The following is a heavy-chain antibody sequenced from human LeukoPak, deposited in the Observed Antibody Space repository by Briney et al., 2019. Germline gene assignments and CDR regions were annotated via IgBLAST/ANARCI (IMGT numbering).Heavy chain of an antibody. D-gene: IGHD3-22*01. J-gene: IGHJ4*02. V-gene: IGHV3-66*01. CDR1: GFTVSDSY. Sequence: GRSLRLSCAASGFTVSDSYISWVRQAPGKGLEWVLVVYGGGSTYYADSVKGRFTISRDNSKNTVYLQMNSLRGEDTAVYYCARYYDSGAYYPGTLDHWGQGTLVTVSS. CDR2: VYGGGST. CDR3: ARYYDSGAYYPGTLDH.